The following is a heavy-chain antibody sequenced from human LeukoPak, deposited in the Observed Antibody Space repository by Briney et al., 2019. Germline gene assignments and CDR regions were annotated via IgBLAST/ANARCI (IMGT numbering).Heavy chain of an antibody. CDR1: GGSISSSNW. V-gene: IGHV4-4*02. Sequence: PSETLSLTCAVSGGSISSSNWWIWVRQPPGKGLEWIGEIYHSGSTNYNPSLKSRVTISVDKSKNQFSLRLSSVTAAGTAVYYCAGRRFSAGGLYYWGQGTLVTVPS. CDR3: AGRRFSAGGLYY. J-gene: IGHJ4*02. D-gene: IGHD3-3*01. CDR2: IYHSGST.